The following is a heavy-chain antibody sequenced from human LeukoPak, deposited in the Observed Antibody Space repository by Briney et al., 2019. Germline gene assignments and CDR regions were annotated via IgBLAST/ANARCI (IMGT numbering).Heavy chain of an antibody. CDR3: AKAHVAAADYYYYYMDV. V-gene: IGHV3-23*01. D-gene: IGHD6-13*01. CDR2: ISGSGGST. CDR1: GFTFSSYT. Sequence: GGSLTLSCAASGFTFSSYTMSWVRRAPGKGLEWVSAISGSGGSTNYADSVKGRFTISRDNSKNTLYLQMNSLRADDTALYYCAKAHVAAADYYYYYMDVWGKGTTVTVSS. J-gene: IGHJ6*03.